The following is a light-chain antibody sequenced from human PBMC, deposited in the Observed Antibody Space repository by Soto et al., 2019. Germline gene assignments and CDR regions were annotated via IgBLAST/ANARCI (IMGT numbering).Light chain of an antibody. CDR2: TAS. Sequence: DIQMTQSPSSLSASVGDRVTVTCRASQGIRNFLAWYQQKPGKVPKLLIYTASTLQSGVPSRFSGSGYGTTFTLTISSLQPEDVATYYCQKYDSAPLTFGGGTKVQIK. V-gene: IGKV1-27*01. CDR1: QGIRNF. CDR3: QKYDSAPLT. J-gene: IGKJ4*01.